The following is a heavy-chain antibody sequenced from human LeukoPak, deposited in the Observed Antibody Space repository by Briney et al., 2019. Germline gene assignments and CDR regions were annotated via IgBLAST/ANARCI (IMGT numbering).Heavy chain of an antibody. CDR2: VYYSGST. CDR1: GGSTSTHY. Sequence: PSETLSPTCIVSGGSTSTHYWSWIRQPPGRGLEWIGHVYYSGSTNYNPSLKTRVTILIDTSKNQFSLKLSSVTAADTAVYYCARTSPPYDVSPYYFDYWGQGTLVTVSS. V-gene: IGHV4-59*11. J-gene: IGHJ4*02. D-gene: IGHD3-16*01. CDR3: ARTSPPYDVSPYYFDY.